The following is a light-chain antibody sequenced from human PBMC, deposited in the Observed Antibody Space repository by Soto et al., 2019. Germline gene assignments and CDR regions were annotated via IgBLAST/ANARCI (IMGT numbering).Light chain of an antibody. CDR2: DVS. V-gene: IGLV2-14*01. CDR1: SSDVGGYNY. Sequence: QSVLTQPASVSGSPGQSITISCTGTSSDVGGYNYVSWYQQHPGKAPKLMIYDVSNRPSGVSKRFSGSKSGNTASLTISGLQAEDEADYYCSSYTSSSTYVFGTGTRSPS. CDR3: SSYTSSSTYV. J-gene: IGLJ1*01.